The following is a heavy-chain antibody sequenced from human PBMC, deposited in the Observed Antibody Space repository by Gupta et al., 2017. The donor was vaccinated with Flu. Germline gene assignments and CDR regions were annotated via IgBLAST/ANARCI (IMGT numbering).Heavy chain of an antibody. Sequence: NGVRQAPGKGLEWVSYISSSSSTIYYADSVKGRFTISRDNAKNSLYLQMNSLRAEDTAVYYCARGVGYYYDSSGYYYFDYWGQGTLVTVSS. D-gene: IGHD3-22*01. V-gene: IGHV3-48*01. J-gene: IGHJ4*02. CDR3: ARGVGYYYDSSGYYYFDY. CDR2: ISSSSSTI.